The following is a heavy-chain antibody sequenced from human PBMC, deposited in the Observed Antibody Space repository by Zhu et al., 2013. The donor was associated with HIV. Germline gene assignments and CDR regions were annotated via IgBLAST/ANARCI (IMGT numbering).Heavy chain of an antibody. CDR1: GYTFTGYY. D-gene: IGHD5-12*01. CDR2: INPNSGGT. Sequence: QVQLVQSGAEVKKPGASVKVSCKASGYTFTGYYMHWVRQAPGQGLEWMGWINPNSGGTNYAQKFQGRVTMTRDTSISTAYMELSRLRSDDTAVYYCARAGAERWLQSAYYFDYWGQGTLVTVSS. J-gene: IGHJ4*02. CDR3: ARAGAERWLQSAYYFDY. V-gene: IGHV1-2*02.